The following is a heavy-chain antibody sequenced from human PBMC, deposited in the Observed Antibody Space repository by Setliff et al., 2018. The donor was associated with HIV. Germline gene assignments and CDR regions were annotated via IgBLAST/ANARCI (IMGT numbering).Heavy chain of an antibody. Sequence: GESLKISCKASGYTFTNYWIGWVRQLPGKGLEWMGIFYPGDSDARYSPSFQGQITFSADKSVTTAYLQWSSLKASETAMYYCARQITSVTPEMLVVNDAFDVWGQGKMVTVS. J-gene: IGHJ3*01. CDR2: FYPGDSDA. D-gene: IGHD4-17*01. CDR1: GYTFTNYW. CDR3: ARQITSVTPEMLVVNDAFDV. V-gene: IGHV5-51*01.